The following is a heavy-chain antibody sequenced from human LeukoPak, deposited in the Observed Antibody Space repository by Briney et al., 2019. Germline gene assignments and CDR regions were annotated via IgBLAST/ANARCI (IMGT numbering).Heavy chain of an antibody. CDR1: GYTFIAYY. CDR3: ARDSTSSGWPFFDY. D-gene: IGHD6-19*01. V-gene: IGHV1-2*02. J-gene: IGHJ4*02. Sequence: ASVKVSCKASGYTFIAYYMHWVRQAPGQGLEWMGWIDPNNGGTNHAQKFQGRVTMTRDTSISTAYMELSRLRSDDTAVYYCARDSTSSGWPFFDYWGQGTLVTVSS. CDR2: IDPNNGGT.